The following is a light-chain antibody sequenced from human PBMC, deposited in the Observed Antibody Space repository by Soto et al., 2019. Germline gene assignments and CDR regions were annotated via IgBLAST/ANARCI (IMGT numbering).Light chain of an antibody. J-gene: IGLJ2*01. Sequence: QSALTQPRSVSGSPGQSVTISCTGTSSDVGGYNYVSWYQQHPGKAPKLMIYDVSKRPSGVPDRFSGSKSGNTASLTISGLQADDEADYYCCSYAGSFTPVFGGGTKLTVL. CDR3: CSYAGSFTPV. V-gene: IGLV2-11*01. CDR1: SSDVGGYNY. CDR2: DVS.